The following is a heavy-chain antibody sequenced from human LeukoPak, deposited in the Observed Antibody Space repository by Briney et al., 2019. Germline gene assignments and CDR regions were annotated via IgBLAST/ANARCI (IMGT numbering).Heavy chain of an antibody. CDR1: GYSFTSYW. CDR2: IYPGDSDT. J-gene: IGHJ4*02. V-gene: IGHV5-51*01. D-gene: IGHD6-13*01. CDR3: TRLSAGYFDY. Sequence: GESLKISCKGSGYSFTSYWIAWVRQMPGKGLEWMGIIYPGDSDTRYSPSFQGQATISADKSISTAYLQWSSLKASDTAMFYCTRLSAGYFDYWGQGTLVTVSS.